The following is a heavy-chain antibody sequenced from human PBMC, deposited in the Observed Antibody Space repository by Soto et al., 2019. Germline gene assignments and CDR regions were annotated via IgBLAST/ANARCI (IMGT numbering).Heavy chain of an antibody. CDR2: IYDTGST. D-gene: IGHD3-16*01. CDR1: GGSISSYF. CDR3: ARLGTNGQTLDY. Sequence: QVQLQESGPGLVKPSETLSLTCTVSGGSISSYFWPWIRQPAGKGLEWVGRIYDTGSTNYNPSLKSRVSMSVDTSKNQFSLKLSSVTAADTAVYYCARLGTNGQTLDYWGQGTLVTVSS. V-gene: IGHV4-4*07. J-gene: IGHJ4*02.